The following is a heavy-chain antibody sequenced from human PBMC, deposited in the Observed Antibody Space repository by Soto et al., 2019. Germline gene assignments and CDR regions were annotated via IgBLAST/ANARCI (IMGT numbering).Heavy chain of an antibody. Sequence: EVQLVESGGDLDQPGGSLRLSCAASGFTFSDYWIHWVRQAPGKGLMWVSRIKGDGSITNYADSVKGRFTVSRDNAKNTVYLQMNSLRAEDTALYYCARGIRGHYDKDVWGQGTTVSVSS. CDR2: IKGDGSIT. CDR3: ARGIRGHYDKDV. V-gene: IGHV3-74*01. J-gene: IGHJ6*02. D-gene: IGHD3-10*01. CDR1: GFTFSDYW.